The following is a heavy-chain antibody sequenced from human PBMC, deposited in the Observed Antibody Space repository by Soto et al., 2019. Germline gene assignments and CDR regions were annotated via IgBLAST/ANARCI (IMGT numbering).Heavy chain of an antibody. CDR2: IYNSGNS. J-gene: IGHJ6*02. CDR3: ARSGQVFYGMDA. Sequence: SETLSLTCTVSGGSISSSNYYWGWIRQPPGKGLEWIANIYNSGNSYYNPSLKSRVTISVDTSKNQFSLKLSSVTAADTSVYYCARSGQVFYGMDASGQGTTVTVSS. CDR1: GGSISSSNYY. V-gene: IGHV4-39*01.